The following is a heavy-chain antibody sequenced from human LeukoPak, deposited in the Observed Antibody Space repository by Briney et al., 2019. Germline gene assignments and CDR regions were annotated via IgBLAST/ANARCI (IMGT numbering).Heavy chain of an antibody. J-gene: IGHJ4*02. V-gene: IGHV4-39*07. CDR2: IYYSGST. Sequence: SETLSLTCTVSGGSISISSYYWGWIRQPPGRGLVWIECIYYSGSTYYNPTLKSRATISVDTSKNQFSLKLSSVTAADTAVYYCASVTLSMVRGVIIDYYFDYWGQGTLVTVSS. CDR3: ASVTLSMVRGVIIDYYFDY. CDR1: GGSISISSYY. D-gene: IGHD3-10*01.